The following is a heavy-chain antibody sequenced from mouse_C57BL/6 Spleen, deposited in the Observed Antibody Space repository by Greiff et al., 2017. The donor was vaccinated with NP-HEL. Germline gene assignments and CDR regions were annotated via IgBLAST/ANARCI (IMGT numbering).Heavy chain of an antibody. D-gene: IGHD2-1*01. V-gene: IGHV2-2*01. J-gene: IGHJ1*03. CDR1: GFSLTSYG. Sequence: VQLVESGPGLVQPSQSLSITCTVSGFSLTSYGVHWVRQSPGKGLEWLGVIWSGGSTDYNAAFISRLSISKDNSKSQVFFKMNSLQADDTAIYYCARNYYGKGYFDVWGTGTTVTVSS. CDR3: ARNYYGKGYFDV. CDR2: IWSGGST.